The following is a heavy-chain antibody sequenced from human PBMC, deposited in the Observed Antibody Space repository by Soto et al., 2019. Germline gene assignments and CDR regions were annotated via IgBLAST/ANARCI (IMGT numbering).Heavy chain of an antibody. CDR2: IYYNGST. Sequence: QVQLRESGPGLVKPSETLSLTCTVSGGSISGYYWSWIRQPPGKGLHFIGYIYYNGSTDYNPSLKSRVTISVDTSKNQFSLKLSSVTAADTAVYYCARVEGGSYGAFDIWGQGTMVTVSS. D-gene: IGHD1-26*01. CDR3: ARVEGGSYGAFDI. CDR1: GGSISGYY. J-gene: IGHJ3*02. V-gene: IGHV4-59*01.